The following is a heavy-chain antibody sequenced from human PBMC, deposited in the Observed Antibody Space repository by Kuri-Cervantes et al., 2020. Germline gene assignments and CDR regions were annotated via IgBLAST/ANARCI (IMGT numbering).Heavy chain of an antibody. V-gene: IGHV1-69*13. D-gene: IGHD3-10*01. Sequence: SVKVSCKASGGTFSSYAISWVRQAPGQGLEWMGGIIPIFGTANYAQKFQGRVTITADESTGTAYMELSSLRSEDTAVYYCARDLMVRGVIVDYYYYGMDVWGQGTTVTVSS. CDR3: ARDLMVRGVIVDYYYYGMDV. J-gene: IGHJ6*02. CDR1: GGTFSSYA. CDR2: IIPIFGTA.